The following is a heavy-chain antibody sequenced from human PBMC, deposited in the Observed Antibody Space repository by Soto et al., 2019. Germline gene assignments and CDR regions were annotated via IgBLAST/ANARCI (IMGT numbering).Heavy chain of an antibody. Sequence: ASVKVSCKASGYTFSSYAMHWVRQAPGQRLEWMGWINAGYGNTKSSQKFQDRVTISRDTSASTAYMELSSLRSEDTAVYYCARDRDYPGNVWFDPWGQGTLVTSPQ. V-gene: IGHV1-3*01. CDR2: INAGYGNT. J-gene: IGHJ5*02. CDR3: ARDRDYPGNVWFDP. D-gene: IGHD3-10*01. CDR1: GYTFSSYA.